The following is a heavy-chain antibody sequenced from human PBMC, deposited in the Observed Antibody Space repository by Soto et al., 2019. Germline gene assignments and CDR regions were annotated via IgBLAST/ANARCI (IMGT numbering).Heavy chain of an antibody. CDR1: GGTFSTST. Sequence: QVQLVQSGAEVKKPGSSVKVSCKSSGGTFSTSTISWVRQAPGQGLEWMGRIIPLLDIANYAQKFQGRATITADKSTTTAFLDLSSLRSEDTAVYYCASWPSYGSGSPLDSWGQGTLVTVSS. CDR2: IIPLLDIA. V-gene: IGHV1-69*02. J-gene: IGHJ4*02. CDR3: ASWPSYGSGSPLDS. D-gene: IGHD3-10*01.